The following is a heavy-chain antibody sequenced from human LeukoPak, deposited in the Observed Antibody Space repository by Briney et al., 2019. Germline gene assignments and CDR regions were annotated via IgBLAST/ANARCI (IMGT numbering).Heavy chain of an antibody. Sequence: GGSLRLSCAASGFTFSDYYMSWIRQAPGQGLEWVSYISSSSSYTNYADSVKGRFTISRDNAKNSLYLQMNSLRAEDTAVYYCARVNYDILTGYYPAFDYWGQGTLVTVSS. J-gene: IGHJ4*02. CDR3: ARVNYDILTGYYPAFDY. V-gene: IGHV3-11*05. CDR1: GFTFSDYY. CDR2: ISSSSSYT. D-gene: IGHD3-9*01.